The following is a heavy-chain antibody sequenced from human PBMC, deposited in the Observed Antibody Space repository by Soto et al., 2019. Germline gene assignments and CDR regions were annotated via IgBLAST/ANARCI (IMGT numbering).Heavy chain of an antibody. J-gene: IGHJ4*02. V-gene: IGHV3-7*03. D-gene: IGHD4-17*01. CDR1: GFTFSRYW. CDR2: IKEDGSEI. Sequence: PGGSLRLAFAGSGFTFSRYWLTWVRQAPGKGLEWVANIKEDGSEIYYVGSVKGRFTTSRDNAKNSLYLQMNSLRAEDTAVYYCARIVSGRDYGDSIDCWGRGTLVTVSS. CDR3: ARIVSGRDYGDSIDC.